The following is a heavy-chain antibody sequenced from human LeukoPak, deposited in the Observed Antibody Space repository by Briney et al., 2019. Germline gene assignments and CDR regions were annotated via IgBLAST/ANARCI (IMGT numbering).Heavy chain of an antibody. CDR3: ARGGSSGWYYFDF. D-gene: IGHD6-19*01. V-gene: IGHV3-66*01. CDR1: GLTVSSNY. J-gene: IGHJ4*02. Sequence: PGGSLRLSCAASGLTVSSNYMSWVRQAPGKGLEWVSFIYSGRSTNYADSVKGRFTISRDNSKNTVFLQMNSLRAEDTAVYYCARGGSSGWYYFDFWGQGILVTVSS. CDR2: IYSGRST.